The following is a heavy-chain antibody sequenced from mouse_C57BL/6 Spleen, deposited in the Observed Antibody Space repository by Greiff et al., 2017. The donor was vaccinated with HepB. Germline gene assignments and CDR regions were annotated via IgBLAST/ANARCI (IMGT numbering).Heavy chain of an antibody. Sequence: EVQLQQSGPELVKPGASVKISCKASGYTFTDYYMNWVKQSHGKSLEWIGDINPNNGVTSYNQKFKGKATLTVDKSSSTAYMELRSLTSEDSAVYYCARSADSNDDAIDYWGQGTSVTVSS. V-gene: IGHV1-26*01. CDR1: GYTFTDYY. J-gene: IGHJ4*01. CDR2: INPNNGVT. CDR3: ARSADSNDDAIDY. D-gene: IGHD2-12*01.